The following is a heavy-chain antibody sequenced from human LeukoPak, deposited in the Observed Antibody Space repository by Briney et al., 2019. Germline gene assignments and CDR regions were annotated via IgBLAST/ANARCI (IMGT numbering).Heavy chain of an antibody. Sequence: PSQTLSLTCTVSGGSISSYYWSWIRQPAGKGLEWIGRIYTSGSTNYNPSLKSRVTMSVDTSKNQFSLKLSSVTAADTAVYYCARLVTAYYYGSGSYPNWFDPWGQGTLVTVSS. CDR1: GGSISSYY. CDR2: IYTSGST. CDR3: ARLVTAYYYGSGSYPNWFDP. D-gene: IGHD3-10*01. J-gene: IGHJ5*02. V-gene: IGHV4-4*07.